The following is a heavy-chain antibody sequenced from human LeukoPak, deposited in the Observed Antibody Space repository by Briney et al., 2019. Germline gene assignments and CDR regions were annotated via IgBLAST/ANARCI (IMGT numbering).Heavy chain of an antibody. D-gene: IGHD3-3*01. CDR2: IYDSGST. CDR3: ARDGAFWSGYYHNWFDP. V-gene: IGHV4-39*02. J-gene: IGHJ5*02. CDR1: GGSIRSSYYY. Sequence: SETLSLTCTVSGGSIRSSYYYWGWIRQPPGKGLEWIGSIYDSGSTYYNPSLKSRVTISVDTSKNQFSLKLNSVTAADTAVYYCARDGAFWSGYYHNWFDPWGQGTLVTVSS.